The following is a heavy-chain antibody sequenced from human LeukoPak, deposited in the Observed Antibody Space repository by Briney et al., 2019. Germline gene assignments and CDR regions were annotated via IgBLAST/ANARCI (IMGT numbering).Heavy chain of an antibody. V-gene: IGHV1-24*01. CDR3: ATTASNSGYDLGWFDP. Sequence: ASVKVSCKVSGYTLTELSMHWVRQAPGKGLEWMGGFDPEDGETIYAQKFQGRVTMTEDTSTDTAYMELSSLRSGDTAVYYCATTASNSGYDLGWFDPWGQGTLVTVSS. D-gene: IGHD5-12*01. CDR2: FDPEDGET. CDR1: GYTLTELS. J-gene: IGHJ5*02.